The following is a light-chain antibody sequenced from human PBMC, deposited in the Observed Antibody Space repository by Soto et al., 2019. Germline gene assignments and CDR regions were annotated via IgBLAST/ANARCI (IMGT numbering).Light chain of an antibody. Sequence: NFMLTQPHSVSESPGKTITISCTGSSGSIVSTYVRWCLRRPGSDPNTVGYEDYQRPSGVPARFSGSFDRSSTSASITISGLKAEDEPDYYCQSYDTDNQVFGGGTKLTVL. CDR2: EDY. CDR3: QSYDTDNQV. J-gene: IGLJ3*02. CDR1: SGSIVSTY. V-gene: IGLV6-57*02.